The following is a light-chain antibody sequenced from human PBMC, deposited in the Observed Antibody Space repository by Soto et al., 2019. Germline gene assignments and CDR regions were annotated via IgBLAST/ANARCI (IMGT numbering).Light chain of an antibody. CDR3: QPGGTTPPWT. J-gene: IGKJ1*01. Sequence: DIQMTQSPSTLSASVGDRVTITCRASQSIISWLAWYQQKPGKVPKLVIYKLSTLESGVPSSFSGSGSGTDFTLTISSLQPDDFANYYCQPGGTTPPWTFGQGTKVDIK. V-gene: IGKV1-5*03. CDR2: KLS. CDR1: QSIISW.